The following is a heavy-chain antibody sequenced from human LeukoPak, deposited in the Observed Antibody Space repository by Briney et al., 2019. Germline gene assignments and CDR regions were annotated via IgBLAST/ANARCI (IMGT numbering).Heavy chain of an antibody. D-gene: IGHD3-22*01. J-gene: IGHJ4*02. Sequence: PGGSLRLSCAASGFTFSSYSMNWVRQAPGKGLEWVSSISSSSSYIYYADSVKGRFTISRDNAKNSLYLQMSSLRAEDTAVYYCARAVPSTYYYDSSGYPDYWGQGTLVTVSS. CDR1: GFTFSSYS. V-gene: IGHV3-21*01. CDR3: ARAVPSTYYYDSSGYPDY. CDR2: ISSSSSYI.